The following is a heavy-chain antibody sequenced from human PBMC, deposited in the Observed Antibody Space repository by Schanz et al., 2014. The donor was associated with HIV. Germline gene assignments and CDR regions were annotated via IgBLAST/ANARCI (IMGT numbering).Heavy chain of an antibody. Sequence: EVQLLESGGGLVQPGGSLRLSCAAAGFTLSNYAMTWVRQPPGKGLEWVSTISASGATTFYAGSVKGRFTISRDNSKNTLYLQMNNLRAEDTAVYGCARQGLRFSFWLDYWGQGTLVTVSS. CDR1: GFTLSNYA. CDR3: ARQGLRFSFWLDY. V-gene: IGHV3-23*01. CDR2: ISASGATT. J-gene: IGHJ4*02. D-gene: IGHD4-17*01.